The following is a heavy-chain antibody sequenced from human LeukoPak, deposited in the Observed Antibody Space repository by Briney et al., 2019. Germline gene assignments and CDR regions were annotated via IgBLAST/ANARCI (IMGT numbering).Heavy chain of an antibody. D-gene: IGHD3-22*01. CDR3: ARGRQDVTMIVVVMTAVSYYLDV. V-gene: IGHV4-34*01. CDR1: GGSFSGYY. J-gene: IGHJ6*03. CDR2: MYPSGST. Sequence: SETLSLTCAVYGGSFSGYYWTWIRQTPEKGLEWIGEMYPSGSTSYNPSLKSRVTISVDTSKNQFSLKLSSVTAADTAVYYCARGRQDVTMIVVVMTAVSYYLDVRGKGTTVTVS.